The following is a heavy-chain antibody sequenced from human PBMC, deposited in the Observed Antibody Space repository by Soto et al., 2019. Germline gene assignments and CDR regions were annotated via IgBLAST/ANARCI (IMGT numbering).Heavy chain of an antibody. CDR3: ARDPHSSSSSWYQDYYYGMDV. Sequence: SVKVSCKASGGTFSSYAISWVRQAPGQGLEWMGGIIPIFGTANYAQKFQGRVTITADRSTSTAYMELSSLRSEDTAVYYCARDPHSSSSSWYQDYYYGMDVWGQGTTVTVSS. V-gene: IGHV1-69*06. CDR1: GGTFSSYA. D-gene: IGHD6-13*01. CDR2: IIPIFGTA. J-gene: IGHJ6*02.